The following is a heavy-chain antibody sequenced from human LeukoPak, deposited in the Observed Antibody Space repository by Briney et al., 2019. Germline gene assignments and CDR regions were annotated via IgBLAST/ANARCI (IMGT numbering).Heavy chain of an antibody. CDR3: AKDIHHDFWSGYYSYYFDY. V-gene: IGHV3-43*02. CDR1: GFTFDDYA. Sequence: PGGSLRLSCAASGFTFDDYAMHWVRQAPGKGLEWVSLISGDGGSTYYADSVKGRFTISRDNSKNSLYLQMNSLRTGDTALYYCAKDIHHDFWSGYYSYYFDYWGQGTLVTVSS. CDR2: ISGDGGST. J-gene: IGHJ4*02. D-gene: IGHD3-3*01.